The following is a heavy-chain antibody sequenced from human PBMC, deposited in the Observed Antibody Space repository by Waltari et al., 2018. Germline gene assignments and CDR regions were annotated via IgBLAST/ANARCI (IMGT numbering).Heavy chain of an antibody. Sequence: QVTLRESGPALVKPTQTLTLTCTFSGFSLSTSGMCVSWIRPPPGKALEWLALIDWDDDKYYSTSLKTRLTISKDTSKNQVVLTMTNMDPVDTATYYCARSRGGDCYSEFDYWGQGTLVTVSS. CDR2: IDWDDDK. CDR3: ARSRGGDCYSEFDY. CDR1: GFSLSTSGMC. D-gene: IGHD2-21*01. J-gene: IGHJ4*02. V-gene: IGHV2-70*01.